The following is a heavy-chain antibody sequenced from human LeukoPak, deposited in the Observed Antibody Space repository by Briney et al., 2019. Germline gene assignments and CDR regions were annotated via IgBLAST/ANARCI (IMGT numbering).Heavy chain of an antibody. CDR3: ARSYSLDY. CDR2: IYSGGST. Sequence: GGSLRLSCAASGFTVSSNYMSWVRQAPGKGLEWVSVIYSGGSTYYTDSAKGRFTISRDNSKNTLYLQMNSLRAKDTAVYYCARSYSLDYWGQGTLVTVSS. D-gene: IGHD4-11*01. J-gene: IGHJ4*02. V-gene: IGHV3-53*01. CDR1: GFTVSSNY.